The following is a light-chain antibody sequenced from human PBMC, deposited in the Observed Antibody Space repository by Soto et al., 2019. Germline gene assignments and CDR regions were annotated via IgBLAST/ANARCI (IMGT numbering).Light chain of an antibody. J-gene: IGKJ1*01. CDR2: KAS. CDR1: QTISSW. V-gene: IGKV1-5*03. CDR3: QHDNSYSEA. Sequence: DIQMTQSPSTLSGSVGDRVTITCRASQTISSWLAWYQQKPGKAPKLLIYKASTLESVVPPRFSGRRSGTEFTLTISSLHSNDFATYYCQHDNSYSEAFGQGTNVELK.